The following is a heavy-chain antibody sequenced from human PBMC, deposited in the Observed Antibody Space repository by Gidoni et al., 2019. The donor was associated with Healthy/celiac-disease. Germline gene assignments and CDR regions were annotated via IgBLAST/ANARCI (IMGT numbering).Heavy chain of an antibody. J-gene: IGHJ4*02. Sequence: SYGMHWVRQAPGKGLEWVAFIRYDGSNKYYADSVKGRFTISRDNSKNTLYLQMNSLRAEDTAVYYCASLGYCSSTSCYPGDYWGQGTLVTVSS. CDR1: SYG. CDR3: ASLGYCSSTSCYPGDY. CDR2: IRYDGSNK. D-gene: IGHD2-2*01. V-gene: IGHV3-30*02.